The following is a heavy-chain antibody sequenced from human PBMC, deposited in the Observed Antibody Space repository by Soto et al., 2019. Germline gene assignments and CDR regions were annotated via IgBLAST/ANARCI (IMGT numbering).Heavy chain of an antibody. D-gene: IGHD2-15*01. CDR3: AKKGLPGGYLKTRKEHWYEP. CDR1: GFTFSSYA. J-gene: IGHJ5*02. V-gene: IGHV3-23*01. CDR2: IRGSGGSN. Sequence: EVPLLESGGGLVQPGGSLRLSCAASGFTFSSYAMRWVRQAPGKGLEWDSAIRGSGGSNYYAGYVKGRFTISRDNSKNPMYMQKNSVRADETAVYYCAKKGLPGGYLKTRKEHWYEPWGQGALGTVSS.